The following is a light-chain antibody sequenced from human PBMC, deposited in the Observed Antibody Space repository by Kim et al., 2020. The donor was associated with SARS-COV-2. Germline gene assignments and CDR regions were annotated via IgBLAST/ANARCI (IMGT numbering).Light chain of an antibody. CDR2: GKN. Sequence: SSELTQDPAVSVALGQTVRITCQGDSLRSYYASWYQQKPGQAPVLVIYGKNNRPSGIPDRFSGSSSGTTASLTIPGAQAEDEADYYCISRDSSGNWVFG. CDR3: ISRDSSGNWV. V-gene: IGLV3-19*01. J-gene: IGLJ2*01. CDR1: SLRSYY.